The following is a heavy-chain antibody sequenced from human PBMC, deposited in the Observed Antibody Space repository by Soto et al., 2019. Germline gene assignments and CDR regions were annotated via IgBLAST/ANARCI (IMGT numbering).Heavy chain of an antibody. D-gene: IGHD1-26*01. CDR3: AYSDGNHDAFDI. V-gene: IGHV1-3*01. CDR1: GYTFTSYA. J-gene: IGHJ3*02. CDR2: INAGNGNT. Sequence: ASVKVSCKASGYTFTSYAMHWVRQAPGQRLEWMGWINAGNGNTKYSQKFQGRVTITRDTSASTAYMELSSLRSEDTAVYYCAYSDGNHDAFDIWGQGTMVTVSS.